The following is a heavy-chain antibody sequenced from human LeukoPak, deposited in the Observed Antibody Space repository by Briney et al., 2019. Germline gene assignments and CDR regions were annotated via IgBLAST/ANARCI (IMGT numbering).Heavy chain of an antibody. V-gene: IGHV1-46*01. D-gene: IGHD6-19*01. CDR1: GYTFTSYY. Sequence: ASVKVSCKASGYTFTSYYMHWVRRAPGQGLEWMGIINPSGGSTSYAQKFQGRVTMTRDTSTSTVCMELSSLRSEDTAVYYCARRAVAGTTDPWGQGTLVTVSS. CDR2: INPSGGST. CDR3: ARRAVAGTTDP. J-gene: IGHJ5*02.